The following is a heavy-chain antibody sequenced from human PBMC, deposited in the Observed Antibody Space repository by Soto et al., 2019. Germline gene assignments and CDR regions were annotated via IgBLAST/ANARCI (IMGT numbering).Heavy chain of an antibody. D-gene: IGHD3-3*01. CDR3: AKDRTPYDFWSGYGVFDY. CDR2: ISDSGDTT. J-gene: IGHJ4*02. Sequence: GGSLRLSCAASGFTFSSYAMSWVRQVPGKGLEWVSGISDSGDTTYYADSVKGRFTVSRDNSKNMLYLQMYSLRDEDTAVYYCAKDRTPYDFWSGYGVFDYRGQGTLVTVSS. CDR1: GFTFSSYA. V-gene: IGHV3-23*01.